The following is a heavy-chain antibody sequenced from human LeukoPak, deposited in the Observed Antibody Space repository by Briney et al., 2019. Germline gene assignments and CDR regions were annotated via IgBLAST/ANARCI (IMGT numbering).Heavy chain of an antibody. CDR3: ARDRYILTGYYYFDY. Sequence: KPGGSLRLSCAASGFTFSDYYMSWIGQAPGKGLEWGSYISSSSSYINYADSVKGRFTISRDNAKNSLYLQMNSLRAEDTAVYYCARDRYILTGYYYFDYWGQGTLVTVSS. CDR1: GFTFSDYY. V-gene: IGHV3-11*06. CDR2: ISSSSSYI. J-gene: IGHJ4*02. D-gene: IGHD3-9*01.